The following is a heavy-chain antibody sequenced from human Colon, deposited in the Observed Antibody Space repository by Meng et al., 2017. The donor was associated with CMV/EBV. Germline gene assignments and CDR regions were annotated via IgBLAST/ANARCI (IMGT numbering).Heavy chain of an antibody. Sequence: HVQLGESGGGVVQPWGSLRLSCAASVFTFSDYGMHWLRQAPGKGLEWVAFVLYDGSRKYYGDSVKGRFSISRDNSKNTLYLQMNSLRADDTAVYYCVKDQCRGWGQGTLVTVSS. CDR1: VFTFSDYG. CDR2: VLYDGSRK. CDR3: VKDQCRG. V-gene: IGHV3-30*02. D-gene: IGHD3-10*01. J-gene: IGHJ4*02.